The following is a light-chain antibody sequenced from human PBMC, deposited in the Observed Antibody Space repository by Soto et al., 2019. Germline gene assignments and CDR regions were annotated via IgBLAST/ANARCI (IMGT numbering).Light chain of an antibody. CDR2: SNN. V-gene: IGLV1-44*01. CDR1: SSNIGSNS. Sequence: QAVVTQPPSASGTPGQRVTISCSGSSSNIGSNSVNWYQQLPGTAPKLLIFSNNQWPSGVPDRFSGSKSGTSASLAISGFQSEDEADYYCAAWDDSLHGFVFGTGTKVTVL. J-gene: IGLJ1*01. CDR3: AAWDDSLHGFV.